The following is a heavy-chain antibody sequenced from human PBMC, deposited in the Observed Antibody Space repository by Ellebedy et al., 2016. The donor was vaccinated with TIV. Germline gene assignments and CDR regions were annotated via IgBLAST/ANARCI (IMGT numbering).Heavy chain of an antibody. CDR1: GFSFNTFF. CDR3: VRGPYSSGHCDAFDV. CDR2: ISAGSDTT. Sequence: GGSLRLXCAASGFSFNTFFMSWVRHSPWRVLEWFSTISAGSDTTRFADSVKGRFTISRDNSKNTLYLQLNSLRDEEAAIYYCVRGPYSSGHCDAFDVWGRGTMVTVSS. D-gene: IGHD6-19*01. J-gene: IGHJ3*01. V-gene: IGHV3-23*01.